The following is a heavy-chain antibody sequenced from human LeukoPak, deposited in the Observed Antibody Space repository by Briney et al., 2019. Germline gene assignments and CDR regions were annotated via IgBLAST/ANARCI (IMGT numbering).Heavy chain of an antibody. J-gene: IGHJ1*01. V-gene: IGHV4-59*01. CDR3: ARAKRYCSSTSCSEYFQH. CDR1: GGSISSYY. CDR2: TYYSGST. D-gene: IGHD2-2*01. Sequence: SETLSLTCTVSGGSISSYYWSWIRQPPGKGLEWIGYTYYSGSTNYNPSLKSRVTISVDTSKNQFSLKLSSVTAADTAVYYCARAKRYCSSTSCSEYFQHWGQGTLVTVSS.